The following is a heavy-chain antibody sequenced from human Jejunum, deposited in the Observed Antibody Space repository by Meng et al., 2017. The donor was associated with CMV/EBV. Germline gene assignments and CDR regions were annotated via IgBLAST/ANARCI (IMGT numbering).Heavy chain of an antibody. Sequence: LRRAPGQWLEWMALLHPSGYSTTYAQKFQGRVTVTTDTSARTVQLQVSGLRSEDTAVYYCVRDGGTYRTAATGGYDFYYYGLDVWGQGTTVTVSS. CDR3: VRDGGTYRTAATGGYDFYYYGLDV. CDR2: LHPSGYST. J-gene: IGHJ6*02. D-gene: IGHD1-14*01. V-gene: IGHV1-46*01.